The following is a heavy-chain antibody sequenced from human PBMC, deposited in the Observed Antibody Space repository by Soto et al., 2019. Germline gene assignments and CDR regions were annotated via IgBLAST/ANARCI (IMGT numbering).Heavy chain of an antibody. CDR3: AKRAGYSSGWLDY. CDR2: ISGSGGST. Sequence: EVQLLESGGGLVQPGGSLRLSCTASGFTFSSYAMSWVRQVPGKGLEWVSTISGSGGSTYYTDSVKGRFTISRDNPKNTLYLQMNSLRVEDTAVYYCAKRAGYSSGWLDYWGQGTLVTVSS. CDR1: GFTFSSYA. J-gene: IGHJ4*02. D-gene: IGHD2-15*01. V-gene: IGHV3-23*01.